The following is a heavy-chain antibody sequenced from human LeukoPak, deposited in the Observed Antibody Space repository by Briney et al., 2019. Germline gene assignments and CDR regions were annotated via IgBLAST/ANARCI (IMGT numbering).Heavy chain of an antibody. CDR1: GGTSSSYA. Sequence: GSSVKVSCKASGGTSSSYAISWVRQAPGQGLEWMGGIIPIFGTANYAQKFQGRVTITADESTSTAYMELSSLRSEDTAVYYCARNIVVVPAAEPILNMDVWGKGTTVTVSS. CDR3: ARNIVVVPAAEPILNMDV. D-gene: IGHD2-2*01. J-gene: IGHJ6*03. V-gene: IGHV1-69*01. CDR2: IIPIFGTA.